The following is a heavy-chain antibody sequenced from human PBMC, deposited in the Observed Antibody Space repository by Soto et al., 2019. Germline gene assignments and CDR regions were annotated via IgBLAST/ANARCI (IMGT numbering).Heavy chain of an antibody. V-gene: IGHV3-23*01. J-gene: IGHJ4*02. CDR1: PFTFGAYA. Sequence: EVQLLESGGGLVQPGGSLRLSCAASPFTFGAYAMTWVRQAPGKGLEWVSSISGVGGSTSYADSVKGRFTISRDNSKNTLYLQMNSLRAADTAVYYCATFSSSSCYWGQGTLVTVSS. D-gene: IGHD6-6*01. CDR3: ATFSSSSCY. CDR2: ISGVGGST.